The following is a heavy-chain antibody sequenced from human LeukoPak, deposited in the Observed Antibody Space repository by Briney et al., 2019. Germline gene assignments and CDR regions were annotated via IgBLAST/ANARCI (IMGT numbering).Heavy chain of an antibody. CDR2: IHYSGST. CDR1: GASISSYY. V-gene: IGHV4-59*08. J-gene: IGHJ3*02. Sequence: PSETLSLTCTVSGASISSYYWSWIRQPPGKGLELIGYIHYSGSTNYNPSLKSQVTISVDTSKNQSSLRRSSVTAADTAVYYCARHRGSGARNALDIWGQGTMVTVSS. CDR3: ARHRGSGARNALDI. D-gene: IGHD3-10*01.